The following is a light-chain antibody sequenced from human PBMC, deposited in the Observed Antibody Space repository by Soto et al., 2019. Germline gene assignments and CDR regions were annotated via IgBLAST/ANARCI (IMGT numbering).Light chain of an antibody. CDR2: DTS. V-gene: IGKV3-15*01. CDR1: LRMSRN. J-gene: IGKJ4*01. Sequence: IVMTQSPATLSVSPEGRASLACKASLRMSRNLTWYQQKGVQAPRLLIYDTSTSATDTTARFRSSGSCTAFNLTISRLQSEDFAIYYCQQYNNCPWLPLGAGTKVDIK. CDR3: QQYNNCPWLP.